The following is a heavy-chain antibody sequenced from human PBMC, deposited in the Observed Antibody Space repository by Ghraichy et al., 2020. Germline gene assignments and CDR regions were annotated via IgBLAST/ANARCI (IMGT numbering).Heavy chain of an antibody. Sequence: GESLNISCEASGFTFSNYAMSWVRQAPGKGLEWVSGISEKAGETFYADSVKGRFTISRDNYKNTVYLQMSSLRAEDTALYYCEKDYRGSEPMFDYWGQGTLVTVSS. CDR3: EKDYRGSEPMFDY. V-gene: IGHV3-23*01. J-gene: IGHJ4*02. CDR2: ISEKAGET. D-gene: IGHD4-23*01. CDR1: GFTFSNYA.